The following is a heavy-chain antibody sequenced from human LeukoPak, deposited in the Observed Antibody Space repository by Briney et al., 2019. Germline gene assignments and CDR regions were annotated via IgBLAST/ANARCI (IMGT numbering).Heavy chain of an antibody. CDR1: GYTLTELS. V-gene: IGHV1-24*01. CDR2: FDPEDGET. CDR3: ATADVAVAGTPDY. J-gene: IGHJ4*02. D-gene: IGHD6-19*01. Sequence: ASVKVSCTVSGYTLTELSMHWVRQAPGKGLEWMGRFDPEDGETIYAQKFQGRVTMTEDTSTNTAYIELSSLRSEDTAVYYCATADVAVAGTPDYWGQGTLVTVSS.